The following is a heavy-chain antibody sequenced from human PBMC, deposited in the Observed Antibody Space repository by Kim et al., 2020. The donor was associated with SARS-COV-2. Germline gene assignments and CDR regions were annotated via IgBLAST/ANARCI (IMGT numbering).Heavy chain of an antibody. CDR2: IYYSGST. J-gene: IGHJ4*02. D-gene: IGHD2-2*01. CDR3: ARQYRVPAATHREIDY. Sequence: SETLSLTCTVSGGSISSSSYYWGWIRQPPGKGLEWIGSIYYSGSTYYNPSLKSRVTISVDTSKNQFSLKLSSVTAADTAVYYCARQYRVPAATHREIDYWGQGTLVTVSS. V-gene: IGHV4-39*01. CDR1: GGSISSSSYY.